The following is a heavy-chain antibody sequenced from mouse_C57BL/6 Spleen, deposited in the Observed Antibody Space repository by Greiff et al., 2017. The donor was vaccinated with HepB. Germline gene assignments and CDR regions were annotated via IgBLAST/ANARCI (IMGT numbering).Heavy chain of an antibody. CDR2: ISDGGSYT. Sequence: EVHLVESGGGLVKPGGSLKLSCAASGFTFSSYAMSWVRQTPEKRLEWVATISDGGSYTYYPDNVKGRFTISRDNAKNNLYLQMSHLKSEDTAMYYCAREGFITTVGPYAMDYWGQGTSVTVSS. CDR3: AREGFITTVGPYAMDY. CDR1: GFTFSSYA. D-gene: IGHD1-1*01. V-gene: IGHV5-4*01. J-gene: IGHJ4*01.